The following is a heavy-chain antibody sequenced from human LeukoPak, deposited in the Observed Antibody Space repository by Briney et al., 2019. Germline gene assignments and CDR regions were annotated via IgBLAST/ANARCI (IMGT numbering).Heavy chain of an antibody. Sequence: PSETLSLTCAVYSGSFSGYYWSWIRQPPGKGLEWIGEINHSGSTNYNPSLKSRVTISVDTSKNQFSLKLSSVTAADTAVYYCARGRGGSYFGTWGQGTLVTVSS. CDR3: ARGRGGSYFGT. CDR1: SGSFSGYY. V-gene: IGHV4-34*01. D-gene: IGHD1-26*01. CDR2: INHSGST. J-gene: IGHJ5*02.